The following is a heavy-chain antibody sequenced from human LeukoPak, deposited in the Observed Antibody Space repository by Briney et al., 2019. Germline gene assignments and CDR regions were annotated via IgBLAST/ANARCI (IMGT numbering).Heavy chain of an antibody. Sequence: ESGPTLVKPTQTLTLTCTFSGFSLSTSGVGVGWIRQPPGKALEWLALIYWDDDKRYSPSLMSRLTITKDTSKNQVVLTMTNMDPVDTATYYCAHSHVIAAAGAYFDYWGQGTLVTVSS. CDR3: AHSHVIAAAGAYFDY. CDR1: GFSLSTSGVG. J-gene: IGHJ4*02. V-gene: IGHV2-5*02. D-gene: IGHD6-13*01. CDR2: IYWDDDK.